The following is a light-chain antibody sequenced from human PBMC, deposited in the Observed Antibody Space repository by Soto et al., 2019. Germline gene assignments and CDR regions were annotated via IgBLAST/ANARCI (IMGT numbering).Light chain of an antibody. V-gene: IGLV2-11*01. CDR2: DVT. Sequence: QSALTQPRSVSASPGQSVTISCTGTSSVVGRYDYVSWYQQHPGKAPKLIVYDVTERPSGVPDRFSGSAAGNTDSLTIPGLQAEVEAYYSCCSFAGSYSYVFGTGSKVGVL. CDR1: SSVVGRYDY. J-gene: IGLJ1*01. CDR3: CSFAGSYSYV.